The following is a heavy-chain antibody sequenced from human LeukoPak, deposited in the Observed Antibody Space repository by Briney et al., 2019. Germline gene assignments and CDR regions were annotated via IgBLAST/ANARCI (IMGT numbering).Heavy chain of an antibody. CDR3: TRDTDGSLDY. J-gene: IGHJ4*02. CDR2: ISNSGDSI. Sequence: GGSLRLSCAASGFTFSTYEMNWVRQAPGKGLEWLLHISNSGDSIHYADSVKGRFTISRDNAKNSLYLQMNNLRADDTAVYYCTRDTDGSLDYWGQGILVTVAS. CDR1: GFTFSTYE. D-gene: IGHD1-26*01. V-gene: IGHV3-48*03.